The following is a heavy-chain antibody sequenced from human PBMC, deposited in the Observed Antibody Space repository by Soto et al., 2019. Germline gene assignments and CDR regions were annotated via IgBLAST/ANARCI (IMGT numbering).Heavy chain of an antibody. D-gene: IGHD3-22*01. Sequence: GGSLRLSCSASGFTFSSYAMHWVRQAPGKGLEYVSAISSNGGSTYYADSVKGSFTISRDNSKNTLYLQMSSLRAEDTAVYYCVKRYDSSGYYFLAFDYWGQGTLVTVSS. J-gene: IGHJ4*02. CDR2: ISSNGGST. CDR1: GFTFSSYA. CDR3: VKRYDSSGYYFLAFDY. V-gene: IGHV3-64D*08.